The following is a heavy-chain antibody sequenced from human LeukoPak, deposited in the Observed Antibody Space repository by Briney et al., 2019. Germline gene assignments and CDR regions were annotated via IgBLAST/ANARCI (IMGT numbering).Heavy chain of an antibody. V-gene: IGHV3-30*14. CDR2: ISYDGSNK. J-gene: IGHJ4*02. Sequence: GGSLRLSCAASGFTFSSYAMHWVRQAPGKGLEWVAVISYDGSNKYYADSVKGRFTISRDNSKNTVYLQMNSLRVEDTAVYYCARGGDYHDSSGSLDYWGQGTLVTVSS. D-gene: IGHD3-22*01. CDR3: ARGGDYHDSSGSLDY. CDR1: GFTFSSYA.